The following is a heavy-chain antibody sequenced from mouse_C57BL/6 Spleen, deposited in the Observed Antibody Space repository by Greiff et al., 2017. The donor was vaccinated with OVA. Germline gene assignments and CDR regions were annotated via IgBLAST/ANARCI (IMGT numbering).Heavy chain of an antibody. CDR2: INPNNGGT. CDR3: ARSQSYGSFMDY. V-gene: IGHV1-18*01. CDR1: GYTFTDYN. D-gene: IGHD1-1*01. J-gene: IGHJ4*01. Sequence: EVQLQQSGPELVKPGASVKIPCKASGYTFTDYNMDWVKQSHGKSLEWIGDINPNNGGTIYNQKFKGKATFTVDKSSSTAYMELRSLTSEDTAVYYCARSQSYGSFMDYWGQGTSVTVSS.